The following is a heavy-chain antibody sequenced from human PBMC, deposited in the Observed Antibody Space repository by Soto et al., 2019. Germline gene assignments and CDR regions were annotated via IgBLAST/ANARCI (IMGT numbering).Heavy chain of an antibody. CDR3: ARELGSGSYIDY. V-gene: IGHV4-39*01. J-gene: IGHJ4*02. CDR2: IYYTGST. D-gene: IGHD3-10*01. CDR1: GGSISSSSYY. Sequence: LSLTCTVSGGSISSSSYYWGWIRQPPGKGLEWIGNIYYTGSTHYNPSLKSRVTMSVDTSKNQFSLKLTSVTAADTAVYYCARELGSGSYIDYWGQGTLVTVSS.